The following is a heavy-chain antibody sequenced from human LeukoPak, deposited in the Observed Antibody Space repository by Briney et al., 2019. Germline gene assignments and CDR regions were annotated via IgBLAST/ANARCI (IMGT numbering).Heavy chain of an antibody. V-gene: IGHV3-30-3*01. J-gene: IGHJ3*02. CDR2: ISYDGSNK. CDR3: ARCISGSYRVGAFDI. Sequence: PGGSLRLSCAASGFTFSSYAMHWVRQAPGKGLEWVAVISYDGSNKYYADSVKGRFTISRDNSKDTLYLQMNSLRVEDTAVYYCARCISGSYRVGAFDIWGQGTMVTVSS. CDR1: GFTFSSYA. D-gene: IGHD1-26*01.